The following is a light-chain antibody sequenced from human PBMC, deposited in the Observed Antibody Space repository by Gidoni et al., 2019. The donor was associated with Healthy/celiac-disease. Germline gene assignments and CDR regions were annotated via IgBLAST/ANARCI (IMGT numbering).Light chain of an antibody. J-gene: IGKJ1*01. Sequence: DIQMTQSPSTLSASVGDRVTITCRASQSISSWLAWYQQKPGKAPKLLIYKASSLESGVPSRFSGSGSGTEFTLTISSLQPDDFATYYCQQYNCYLSTFXPXTKVEIK. CDR2: KAS. CDR3: QQYNCYLST. CDR1: QSISSW. V-gene: IGKV1-5*03.